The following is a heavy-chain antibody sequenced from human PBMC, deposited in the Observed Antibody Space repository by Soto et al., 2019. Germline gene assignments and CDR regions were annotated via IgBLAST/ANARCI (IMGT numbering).Heavy chain of an antibody. CDR3: ARESARRAIDY. Sequence: GASVKVSCKASGYTFTSYDINWVRQATGQGLEWMGWMNLISGNTGYAQKFQGRVTMTRNTSISTAYMELSSLRSEDTAVYYCARESARRAIDYWGQGTLVTVSS. J-gene: IGHJ4*02. V-gene: IGHV1-8*01. CDR2: MNLISGNT. CDR1: GYTFTSYD.